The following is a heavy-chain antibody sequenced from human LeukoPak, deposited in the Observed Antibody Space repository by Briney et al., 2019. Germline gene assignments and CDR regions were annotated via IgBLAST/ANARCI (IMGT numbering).Heavy chain of an antibody. CDR3: ARDSLSSGYYSYYGMDV. CDR2: IYYSGTT. J-gene: IGHJ6*02. CDR1: GGSISSSGYY. D-gene: IGHD3-22*01. Sequence: PSETLSLTCTVSGGSISSSGYYWGWVRQPPGGGLEWIGSIYYSGTTYYNPSLKSRVTISVDTSKNQFSLRLSSMTAADTAVYYCARDSLSSGYYSYYGMDVWGQGTTGTVSS. V-gene: IGHV4-39*07.